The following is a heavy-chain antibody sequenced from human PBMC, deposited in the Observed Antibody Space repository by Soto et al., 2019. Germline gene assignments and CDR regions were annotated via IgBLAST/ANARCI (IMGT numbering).Heavy chain of an antibody. CDR2: ISAYNDNT. CDR1: GFTFTSYA. J-gene: IGHJ4*02. Sequence: ASVKVSCKASGFTFTSYAISWVRQAPGQGLEWMGWISAYNDNTNYAQKLQGRVTMTTDTSTSTAYMELRSLRSDDTAVYYCARGSWQQPFDYWGQGTLVTVSS. V-gene: IGHV1-18*01. D-gene: IGHD6-13*01. CDR3: ARGSWQQPFDY.